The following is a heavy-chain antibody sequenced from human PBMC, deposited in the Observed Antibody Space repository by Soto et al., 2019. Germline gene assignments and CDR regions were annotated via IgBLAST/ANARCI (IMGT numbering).Heavy chain of an antibody. CDR1: GDSISSSSYY. J-gene: IGHJ4*02. CDR2: INYSGST. V-gene: IGHV4-39*01. Sequence: QLQLQESGPGLVKPSETLSLTCSVSGDSISSSSYYWGWIRQPPGKGLEWIGTINYSGSTYYNPSPKRRVTISVDTSKNQVSLKVSSATAADTAVYYCASLYGDYVPYWGQGILVSVSS. D-gene: IGHD4-17*01. CDR3: ASLYGDYVPY.